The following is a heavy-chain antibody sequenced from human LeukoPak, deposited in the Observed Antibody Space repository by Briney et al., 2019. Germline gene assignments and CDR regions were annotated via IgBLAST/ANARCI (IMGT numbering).Heavy chain of an antibody. D-gene: IGHD2-2*01. CDR3: ARSIVVVPAASLGDAFDI. V-gene: IGHV4-61*02. Sequence: SETLSLTCTVSGGSISSGSYYWSWIRQPAGKGLEWIGRIYTSGSTNYNPSLNSRVTISVDTSKNQFSLKLSSVTAADTAVYYCARSIVVVPAASLGDAFDIWGQGTMVTVSS. CDR2: IYTSGST. J-gene: IGHJ3*02. CDR1: GGSISSGSYY.